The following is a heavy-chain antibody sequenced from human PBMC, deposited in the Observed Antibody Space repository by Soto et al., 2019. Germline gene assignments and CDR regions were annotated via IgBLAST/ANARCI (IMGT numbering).Heavy chain of an antibody. CDR3: VRDDDGVQNGLYV. CDR1: GFPFSNYG. V-gene: IGHV3-33*01. D-gene: IGHD2-8*01. J-gene: IGHJ3*01. CDR2: IVNDGSKK. Sequence: QVQLVESGGGVVQPGKSLRLSCAASGFPFSNYGFHWVRQAPGKGLEWVAVIVNDGSKKFHADSVKGRFTISRDNSNNMLYLQVDSLRAEDTAVYYCVRDDDGVQNGLYVWGQGTMVTVFS.